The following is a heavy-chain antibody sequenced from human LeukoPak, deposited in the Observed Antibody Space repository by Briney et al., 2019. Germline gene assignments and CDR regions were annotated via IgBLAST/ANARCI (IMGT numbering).Heavy chain of an antibody. J-gene: IGHJ5*02. V-gene: IGHV1-2*02. CDR1: GYTFTGYC. Sequence: GASVKISCKASGYTFTGYCMHWVRQAPGQGLEWMGWINPKSGGTNYAQKFQGRVTMTRDTSISTTYMELSRLRSDDTAVYYCARDASDILTGPVGGFDPWGQGTLVTVSS. CDR2: INPKSGGT. D-gene: IGHD3-9*01. CDR3: ARDASDILTGPVGGFDP.